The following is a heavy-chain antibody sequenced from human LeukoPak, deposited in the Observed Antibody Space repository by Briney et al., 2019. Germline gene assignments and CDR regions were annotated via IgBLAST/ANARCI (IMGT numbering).Heavy chain of an antibody. J-gene: IGHJ6*02. CDR3: AKPDDYGGNLAYYYYGMDV. D-gene: IGHD4-23*01. CDR2: ISGSGGST. CDR1: GFTFSSYA. Sequence: GGSLRLSCAASGFTFSSYAMSCVRQAPGKGLEWVSAISGSGGSTYYADSVKGRFTISRDNSKNTLYLQMNSLRAEDTAVYYCAKPDDYGGNLAYYYYGMDVWGQGTTVTVSS. V-gene: IGHV3-23*01.